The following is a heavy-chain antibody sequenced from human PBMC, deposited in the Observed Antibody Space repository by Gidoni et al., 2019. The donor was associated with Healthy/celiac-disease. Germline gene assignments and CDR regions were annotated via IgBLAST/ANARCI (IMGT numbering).Heavy chain of an antibody. CDR2: ISSSGSTI. V-gene: IGHV3-48*03. Sequence: EVQLVESGGGLVQPGGSPRLSCAASGFTFSSYEMNWVRKAQGKGLEWVSYISSSGSTIYYADSVKGRFTISRDNAKNSLYLQMNSLRAEDTAVYYCARDGLGITIFGVVRWKAFDIWGQGTMVTVSS. J-gene: IGHJ3*02. D-gene: IGHD3-3*01. CDR3: ARDGLGITIFGVVRWKAFDI. CDR1: GFTFSSYE.